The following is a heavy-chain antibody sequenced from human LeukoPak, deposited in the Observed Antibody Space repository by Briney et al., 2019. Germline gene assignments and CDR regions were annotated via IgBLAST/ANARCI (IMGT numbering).Heavy chain of an antibody. CDR1: GDSINRYY. D-gene: IGHD6-13*01. CDR2: IFTGGFI. J-gene: IGHJ3*02. CDR3: ARHSMLSSTYFGVSDI. V-gene: IGHV4-4*07. Sequence: PSETLSLTCSVSGDSINRYYWNWIRQPAGRGLEWIGRIFTGGFINYNPSLSSRVTVSLDTSKNQVSLKLTSVTAADTAVYYCARHSMLSSTYFGVSDIWGQGTTVTVSS.